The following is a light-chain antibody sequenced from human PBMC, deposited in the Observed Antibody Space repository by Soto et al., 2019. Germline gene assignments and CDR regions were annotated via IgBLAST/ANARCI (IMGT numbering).Light chain of an antibody. CDR2: EVN. J-gene: IGLJ1*01. CDR3: SSYAGISSLGV. CDR1: SSDVGGYKY. V-gene: IGLV2-8*01. Sequence: QSVLTQPPSASGSPGQSVTISCTGTSSDVGGYKYVSWYQQHPGKAPKLMIFEVNKRPSGVPDRFSGSKSGNTASLTVSGLQAEDEAAYYCSSYAGISSLGVFGTGTKLTVL.